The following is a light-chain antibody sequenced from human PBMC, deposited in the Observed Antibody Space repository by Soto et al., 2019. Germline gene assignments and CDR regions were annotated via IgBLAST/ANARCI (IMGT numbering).Light chain of an antibody. CDR1: SSDVGGYNY. J-gene: IGLJ1*01. CDR2: EVS. V-gene: IGLV2-14*01. Sequence: QSALTQSASVSGSPGQSITISCTGTSSDVGGYNYVSWYQQHPGKAPKLMIYEVSNRPSGVSNRFSGSKSGNTASLTISGLQAEDEADYYCSSYTSSSTYVFGTGTKVTLL. CDR3: SSYTSSSTYV.